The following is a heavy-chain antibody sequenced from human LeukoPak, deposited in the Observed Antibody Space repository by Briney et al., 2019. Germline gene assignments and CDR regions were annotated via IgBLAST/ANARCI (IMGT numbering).Heavy chain of an antibody. J-gene: IGHJ4*02. Sequence: GGSLRLSCAASGFTFSSYAMSWVRRAPGKGLEWVSAISGSGGSTYYADSVKGRFTISRDNSKNSLYLQMNSLRAEDTALYYCAKDRRRDGYRRAWGYFDYWGQGTLVTVSS. D-gene: IGHD5-24*01. CDR3: AKDRRRDGYRRAWGYFDY. CDR1: GFTFSSYA. V-gene: IGHV3-23*01. CDR2: ISGSGGST.